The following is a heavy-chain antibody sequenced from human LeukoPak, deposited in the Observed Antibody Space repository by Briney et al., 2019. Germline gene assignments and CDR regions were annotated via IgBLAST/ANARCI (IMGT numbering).Heavy chain of an antibody. V-gene: IGHV3-21*01. CDR1: GFTFSSYS. Sequence: GGSLRLSCAASGFTFSSYSMNWVRQAPGKELEWVSSITSSNNYIYYGDSVKGRFTISRDNAKNSLYLQMNSLRAEDAAVYYCARVLPHSDPLDYWGQGTLVTVSS. D-gene: IGHD2-15*01. CDR3: ARVLPHSDPLDY. J-gene: IGHJ4*02. CDR2: ITSSNNYI.